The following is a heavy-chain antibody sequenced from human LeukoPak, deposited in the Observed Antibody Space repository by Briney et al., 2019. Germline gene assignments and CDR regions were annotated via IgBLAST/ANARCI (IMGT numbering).Heavy chain of an antibody. V-gene: IGHV3-23*01. CDR3: AKQVPSLVSPPGIFDY. Sequence: PGGSLRLSCAASGFTFSSYAMSWVRQAPGKGLEWVSAISGSGGSTYYADSVKGRFTISRDNSKNTLCLQMNSLRAEDTAVYYCAKQVPSLVSPPGIFDYWGQGTLVTVSS. D-gene: IGHD1-14*01. J-gene: IGHJ4*02. CDR1: GFTFSSYA. CDR2: ISGSGGST.